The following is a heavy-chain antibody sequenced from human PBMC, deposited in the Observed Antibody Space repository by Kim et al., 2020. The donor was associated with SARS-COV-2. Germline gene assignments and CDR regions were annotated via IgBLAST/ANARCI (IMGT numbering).Heavy chain of an antibody. V-gene: IGHV3-15*01. Sequence: GGSLRLSCAASGFTFSNAWMSWVRQAPGKGLEWVGRIKSKTDGGTTDYAAPVKGRFTISRDDSKNTLYLQMNSLKTEDTAVYYCTTEGRELLYYYYYYGMDVWGQGTTVTVSS. CDR2: IKSKTDGGTT. CDR3: TTEGRELLYYYYYYGMDV. J-gene: IGHJ6*02. CDR1: GFTFSNAW. D-gene: IGHD1-26*01.